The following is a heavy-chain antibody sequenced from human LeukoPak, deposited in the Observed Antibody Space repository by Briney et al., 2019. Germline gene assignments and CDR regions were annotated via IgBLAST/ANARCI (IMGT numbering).Heavy chain of an antibody. J-gene: IGHJ4*02. V-gene: IGHV3-23*01. CDR1: GFTFSSYA. CDR3: AKDIRAYSGYDY. Sequence: GGSLRLSCTASGFTFSSYALSWVRQAPGKGLEWVSTISGSGVSTYYADSVKGRFTISRDNSKNTLYLQMNSLRAEDTALYYCAKDIRAYSGYDYWGQGTLVTVSS. CDR2: ISGSGVST. D-gene: IGHD5-12*01.